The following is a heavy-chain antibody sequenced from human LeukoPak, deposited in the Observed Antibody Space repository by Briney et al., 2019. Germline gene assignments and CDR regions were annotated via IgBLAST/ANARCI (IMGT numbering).Heavy chain of an antibody. J-gene: IGHJ6*02. Sequence: ASVKVSCKASGGTFSGYAISWVRQAPGQGLEWMGGIIPIFGTANYAQKFQGRVTITADESTSTAYMELSSLRSEDTAVYYCARSPLYYDFWSGYRPSLIDGMDVWGQGTTVTVSS. CDR1: GGTFSGYA. V-gene: IGHV1-69*13. CDR3: ARSPLYYDFWSGYRPSLIDGMDV. D-gene: IGHD3-3*01. CDR2: IIPIFGTA.